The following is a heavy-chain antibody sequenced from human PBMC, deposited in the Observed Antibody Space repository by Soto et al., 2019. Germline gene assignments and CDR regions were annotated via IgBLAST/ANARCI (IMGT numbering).Heavy chain of an antibody. V-gene: IGHV3-15*01. CDR1: LSTSKIPW. CDR2: IKNNADGGTT. J-gene: IGHJ3*02. CDR3: TSMNDRDACQI. D-gene: IGHD1-1*01. Sequence: EEYLVESGGGLVNRGGSLRLSCAAPLSTSKIPWLSWIRQAPGKGLEWVGRIKNNADGGTTENAAPVKDRFIIPRDDSRSTLYLQMNSLEIEVTAMYYCTSMNDRDACQIWGQGTMVTVSS.